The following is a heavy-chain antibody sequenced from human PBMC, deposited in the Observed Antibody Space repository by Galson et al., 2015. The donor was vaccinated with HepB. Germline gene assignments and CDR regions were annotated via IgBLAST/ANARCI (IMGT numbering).Heavy chain of an antibody. J-gene: IGHJ2*01. CDR2: IYYSGST. Sequence: ETLSLTCTVSGGSISSYYWSWIRQPPGKGLEWIGYIYYSGSTNYNPSLKSRVTISVDTSKNQFSLKLSSVTAADTAVYYCARHRIFTMIDAGANWYFDLWGRGTLVTVSS. CDR3: ARHRIFTMIDAGANWYFDL. CDR1: GGSISSYY. D-gene: IGHD3-22*01. V-gene: IGHV4-59*08.